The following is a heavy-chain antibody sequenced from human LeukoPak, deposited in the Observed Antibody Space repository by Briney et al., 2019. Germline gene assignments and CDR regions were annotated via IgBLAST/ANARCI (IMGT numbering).Heavy chain of an antibody. Sequence: GGSLRLSCAASGFTFSNYAMSWVRQAPGKGLEWVSSISNSGHSTYYADPAKGRFTISRDNSKNTLYLQMNSLRAEDTAIYYCSRDPNGDYVGAFDFQRWGQGTLVTVSS. J-gene: IGHJ1*01. V-gene: IGHV3-23*01. CDR1: GFTFSNYA. CDR3: SRDPNGDYVGAFDFQR. D-gene: IGHD4-17*01. CDR2: ISNSGHST.